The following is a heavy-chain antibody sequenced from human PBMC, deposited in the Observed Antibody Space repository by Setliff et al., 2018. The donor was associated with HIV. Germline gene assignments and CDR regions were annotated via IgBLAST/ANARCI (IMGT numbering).Heavy chain of an antibody. J-gene: IGHJ5*02. CDR2: IYYSGRT. CDR1: GGSITPHY. Sequence: SETLSLTCTVSGGSITPHYWSWIRQPPGKGLEWIGLIYYSGRTNYSPSLKSRVTISVDSSKNHFSLKLTSVTAADAAIYYCARQFPPYHSGAHYSDLWSQGTLVTVSS. D-gene: IGHD6-19*01. V-gene: IGHV4-59*11. CDR3: ARQFPPYHSGAHYSDL.